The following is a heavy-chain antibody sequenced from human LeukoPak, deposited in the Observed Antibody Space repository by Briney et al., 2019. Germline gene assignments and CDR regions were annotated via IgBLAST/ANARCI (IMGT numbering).Heavy chain of an antibody. CDR2: IIPIFGTA. Sequence: SVKVSCKASGGTVSSYAISWVRQAPGQGLEWMGGIIPIFGTANYAQKFQGRVTITADESTSTAYMELSSLRSEDTAVYYCARAASGGSGSYLVYYYYYMDVWGKGTTVTVSS. J-gene: IGHJ6*03. CDR1: GGTVSSYA. CDR3: ARAASGGSGSYLVYYYYYMDV. D-gene: IGHD3-10*01. V-gene: IGHV1-69*01.